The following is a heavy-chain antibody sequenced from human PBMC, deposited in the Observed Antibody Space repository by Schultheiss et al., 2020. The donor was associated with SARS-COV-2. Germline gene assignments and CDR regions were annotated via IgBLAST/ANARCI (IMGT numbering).Heavy chain of an antibody. CDR3: ARMYYYGSGSFGNFDC. CDR2: IYWDDDK. J-gene: IGHJ4*02. CDR1: GFSLTTTGVA. Sequence: SGPTLVKPTQTLTLTCTFSGFSLTTTGVAVGWIRQPPGRALEWLALIYWDDDKRYSPSLKSRLTITKDTSKNQVVLTMTNMDPVDTATYYCARMYYYGSGSFGNFDCWGQGSLVTVSS. D-gene: IGHD3-10*01. V-gene: IGHV2-5*02.